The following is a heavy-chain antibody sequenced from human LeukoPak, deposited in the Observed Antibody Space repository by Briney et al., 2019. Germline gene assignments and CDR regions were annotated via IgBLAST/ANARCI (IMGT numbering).Heavy chain of an antibody. D-gene: IGHD3-22*01. CDR3: AKAQYYYDSSPIDY. CDR1: GFTFSSYA. V-gene: IGHV3-23*01. Sequence: GGSLRLSCAASGFTFSSYAMSWVRQAPRKGLEWVSAISGSGGSTYYADSVKGRFTISRDNSKNTLYLQMNSLRAEDTAVYYCAKAQYYYDSSPIDYWGQGTLVTVSS. CDR2: ISGSGGST. J-gene: IGHJ4*02.